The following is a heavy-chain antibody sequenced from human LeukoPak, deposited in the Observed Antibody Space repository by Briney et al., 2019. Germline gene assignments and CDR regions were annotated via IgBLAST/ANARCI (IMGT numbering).Heavy chain of an antibody. D-gene: IGHD3-10*01. CDR1: GYTFTSYA. Sequence: ASVKVSCKASGYTFTSYAMHWVRQAPGQRLEWMGWINAGNGNTKYSQKFQGRVTITRDTSASTAYMELSSLRSEDTAAYYCAREGGYYGSGSHNWGQGTLVTVSS. CDR3: AREGGYYGSGSHN. CDR2: INAGNGNT. J-gene: IGHJ4*02. V-gene: IGHV1-3*01.